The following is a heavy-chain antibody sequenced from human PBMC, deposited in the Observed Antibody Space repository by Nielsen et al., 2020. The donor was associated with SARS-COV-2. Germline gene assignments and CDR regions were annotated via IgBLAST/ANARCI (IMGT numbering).Heavy chain of an antibody. Sequence: ASVKVSCKASGYTFTSYAMNWVRQAPGQGLEWMGWINTNTGNPTYAQGFTGRFVFSLDTSVSTAYLQISSLKAEDTAVYYCARGQQWELQARGPLSYYYYGMDVWGQGTTVTVSS. CDR3: ARGQQWELQARGPLSYYYYGMDV. CDR2: INTNTGNP. V-gene: IGHV7-4-1*02. D-gene: IGHD1-26*01. CDR1: GYTFTSYA. J-gene: IGHJ6*02.